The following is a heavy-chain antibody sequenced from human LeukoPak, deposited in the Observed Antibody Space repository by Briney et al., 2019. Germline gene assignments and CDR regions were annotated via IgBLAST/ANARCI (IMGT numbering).Heavy chain of an antibody. V-gene: IGHV1-46*01. J-gene: IGHJ4*02. CDR2: INPSGGST. D-gene: IGHD3-3*01. CDR1: GYTFTSYY. Sequence: ASVKVSCKASGYTFTSYYMHWVRRAPGQGLEWMGTINPSGGSTSYAQKFQGRVTMTRDTSTSTVYMELSSLRSEDTAVYYCARDQRYDFWSGSFDFWGQGTLVTVSS. CDR3: ARDQRYDFWSGSFDF.